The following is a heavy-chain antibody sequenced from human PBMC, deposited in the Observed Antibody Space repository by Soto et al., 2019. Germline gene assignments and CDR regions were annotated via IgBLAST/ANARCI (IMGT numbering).Heavy chain of an antibody. J-gene: IGHJ6*02. CDR1: GGTFGSYA. V-gene: IGHV1-69*01. CDR2: IIPIPVTA. D-gene: IGHD2-2*01. CDR3: ARSQGSSTSLEIYYYYYYGMDV. Sequence: QVQLVQSGAEVKKPGSSVKVSCKASGGTFGSYAISWVRQATGQGLEWMGGIIPIPVTANYAQKFQGRVTIAADESTSTAYMELSSLRSEDTAVYYCARSQGSSTSLEIYYYYYYGMDVWGQGTTVTVSS.